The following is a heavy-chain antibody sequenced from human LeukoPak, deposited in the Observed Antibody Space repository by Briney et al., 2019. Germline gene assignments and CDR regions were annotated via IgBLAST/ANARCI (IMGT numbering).Heavy chain of an antibody. CDR2: FDPEDGET. CDR1: GYTLTELS. CDR3: ATYVPPGVTTYYYYGMDV. D-gene: IGHD4-17*01. J-gene: IGHJ6*02. Sequence: ASVKVSCKVSGYTLTELSMHWVRQAPGKGLEWMGGFDPEDGETIYAQKFQGRVNMTEDTSTDTAYMELSSLRSEDTAVYYCATYVPPGVTTYYYYGMDVWGQGTTVTVSS. V-gene: IGHV1-24*01.